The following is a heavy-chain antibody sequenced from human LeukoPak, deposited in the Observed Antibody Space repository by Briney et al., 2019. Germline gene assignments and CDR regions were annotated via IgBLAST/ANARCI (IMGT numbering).Heavy chain of an antibody. CDR3: ARAWNFDY. V-gene: IGHV5-51*01. Sequence: GESLKISCKGSGYSFTNYWIAWVRQMPGRGLEWMVNINPSDSDTRYSPSFQGQVTISADKSISTAYLQWSSLKASDSAMYYCARAWNFDYWGQGTLVTVSS. CDR1: GYSFTNYW. J-gene: IGHJ4*02. CDR2: INPSDSDT. D-gene: IGHD1-1*01.